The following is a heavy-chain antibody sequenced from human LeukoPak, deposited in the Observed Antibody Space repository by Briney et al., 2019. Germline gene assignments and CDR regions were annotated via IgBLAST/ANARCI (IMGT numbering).Heavy chain of an antibody. D-gene: IGHD4-23*01. CDR1: GFSFTTHN. J-gene: IGHJ4*02. V-gene: IGHV3-48*01. Sequence: GGSLRLSCVASGFSFTTHNMNWVRQAPGKGLEWVSYVSSSGSHTLYGDPVKGRFTISRDNAKNSVFLQLNSLRVEDTAIYYCARGTKDYDGFDYWGQGTLVTVS. CDR2: VSSSGSHT. CDR3: ARGTKDYDGFDY.